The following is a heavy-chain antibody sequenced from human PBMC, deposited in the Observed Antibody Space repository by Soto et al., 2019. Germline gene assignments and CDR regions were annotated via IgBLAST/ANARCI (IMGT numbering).Heavy chain of an antibody. V-gene: IGHV1-69*01. D-gene: IGHD6-6*01. CDR2: IIPIFGTA. CDR3: ARSPQQLVTSYYYYYYGMDV. Sequence: QVQLVQSGAEVQKPGSSVKVSCKASGGTFSSYAISWVRQAPGQGLEWMGGIIPIFGTANYAQKFQGRVTITADESTSTAYMGLSSLISEDTAVYYCARSPQQLVTSYYYYYYGMDVWGQVTTVTVSS. CDR1: GGTFSSYA. J-gene: IGHJ6*02.